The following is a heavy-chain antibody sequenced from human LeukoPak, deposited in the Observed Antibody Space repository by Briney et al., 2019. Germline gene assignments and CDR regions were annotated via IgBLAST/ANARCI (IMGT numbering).Heavy chain of an antibody. D-gene: IGHD3-10*01. V-gene: IGHV3-64D*06. CDR1: GFSFSTYA. Sequence: PGGSLRLSCSASGFSFSTYAMHWARQAPGKGLEYVSAISSNGGSTYYADSVKGRFTISRDNSKNTLYLQMSSLRTEDTAVYYCVKDGSGSYYTYYFDYWGQGTLVTVSS. J-gene: IGHJ4*02. CDR2: ISSNGGST. CDR3: VKDGSGSYYTYYFDY.